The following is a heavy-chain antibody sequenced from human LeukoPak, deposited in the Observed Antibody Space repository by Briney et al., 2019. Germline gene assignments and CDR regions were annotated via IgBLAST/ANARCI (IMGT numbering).Heavy chain of an antibody. CDR2: IGTGGDT. Sequence: GGSLRLSCAASGFTFSNYDIHWVLQATGKGLEWVSGIGTGGDTYYAGSVKGRFTISRENAKNSLYLQMNSLRAGDTAVYYCTRGALGFDYWGQGTLVTVSS. CDR1: GFTFSNYD. CDR3: TRGALGFDY. V-gene: IGHV3-13*04. J-gene: IGHJ4*02.